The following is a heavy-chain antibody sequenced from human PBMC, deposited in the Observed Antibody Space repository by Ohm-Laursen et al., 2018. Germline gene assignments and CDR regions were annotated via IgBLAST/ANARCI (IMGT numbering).Heavy chain of an antibody. D-gene: IGHD3-22*01. CDR3: AKLSRYYDSSGLPYAFDI. CDR1: GFTFSSYG. Sequence: SLRLSCAAFGFTFSSYGMHWVRQAPGKGLEWVAVISYDGSNKYYADSVKGRFTISRDNSKNTLYLQMNSLRAEDTAVYYCAKLSRYYDSSGLPYAFDIWGQGTMVTVSS. CDR2: ISYDGSNK. J-gene: IGHJ3*02. V-gene: IGHV3-30*18.